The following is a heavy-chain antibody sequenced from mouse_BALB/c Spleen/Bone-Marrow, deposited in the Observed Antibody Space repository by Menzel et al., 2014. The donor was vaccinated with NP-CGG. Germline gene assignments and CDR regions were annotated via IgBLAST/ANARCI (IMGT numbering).Heavy chain of an antibody. CDR3: ARINGYDY. Sequence: GAELVKPGASVKLSCKASGYTFTSYWMHWVKQRPGQGLEWIGEIDPSTGRTDYNKKFKSQATLTVDKSSSTAYMHLSSLTSEDSAVYYCARINGYDYWGQGTTLTVSS. V-gene: IGHV1S81*02. CDR1: GYTFTSYW. CDR2: IDPSTGRT. J-gene: IGHJ2*01. D-gene: IGHD2-2*01.